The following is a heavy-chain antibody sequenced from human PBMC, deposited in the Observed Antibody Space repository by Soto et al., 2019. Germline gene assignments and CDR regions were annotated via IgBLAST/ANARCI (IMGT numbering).Heavy chain of an antibody. D-gene: IGHD3-10*01. V-gene: IGHV3-30-3*01. CDR3: ARDGYNRGGFDY. CDR1: GFTFSSYN. J-gene: IGHJ4*02. CDR2: ISFDGANT. Sequence: QVQLVESGGGVVPPGGSLRVSCVASGFTFSSYNMHWVRQAPGGGLEWVAVISFDGANTFYADSVKGRFTISRDISRDTLYLQMSSLRDEDTAIYYCARDGYNRGGFDYWGQGTLVTVSS.